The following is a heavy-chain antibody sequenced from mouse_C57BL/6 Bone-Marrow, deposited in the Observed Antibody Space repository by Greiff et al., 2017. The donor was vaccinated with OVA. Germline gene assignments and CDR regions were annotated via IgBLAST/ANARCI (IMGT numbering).Heavy chain of an antibody. CDR1: GYTFTSYW. J-gene: IGHJ2*01. V-gene: IGHV1-64*01. Sequence: QVQLQQPGAELVKPGASVKLSCKASGYTFTSYWMHWVKQRPGQGLEWIGMIHPNSGSTNYNEKFKSKATLTVDNSSSTAYMQLSSLTSEISAVYYCASPLTTVVGFDYWGQGTTLTVSS. CDR3: ASPLTTVVGFDY. D-gene: IGHD1-1*01. CDR2: IHPNSGST.